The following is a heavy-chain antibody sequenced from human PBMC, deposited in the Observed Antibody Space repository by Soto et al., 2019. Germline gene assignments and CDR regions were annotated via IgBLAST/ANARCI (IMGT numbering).Heavy chain of an antibody. CDR3: ARWRYCLTGRCFPNWFDS. CDR2: IYKSATT. D-gene: IGHD2-15*01. Sequence: QVQLLESGPGLVKPSQTLSLTCSVSGASISTVDYFCAWVRQPPGQALEYIGYIYKSATTYYNPSFESRVAISLDTSKSQFSLNLTSLTAADTAVYFCARWRYCLTGRCFPNWFDSWGQGTLVTVSS. J-gene: IGHJ5*01. CDR1: GASISTVDYF. V-gene: IGHV4-30-4*01.